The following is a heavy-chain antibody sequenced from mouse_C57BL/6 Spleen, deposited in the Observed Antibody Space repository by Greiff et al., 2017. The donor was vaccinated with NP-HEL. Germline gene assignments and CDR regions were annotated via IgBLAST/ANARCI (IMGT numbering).Heavy chain of an antibody. Sequence: VQLQQSVAELVRPGASVKLSCTASGFNIKNTYMHWVKQRPEQGLEWIGRLDPANGNTKYAPKFPGKATITADTSSNTAYLQLSSLTSEDTAIYYCARWPITTVVAEDFDYWGQGTTLTVSS. CDR2: LDPANGNT. D-gene: IGHD1-1*01. CDR3: ARWPITTVVAEDFDY. V-gene: IGHV14-3*01. CDR1: GFNIKNTY. J-gene: IGHJ2*01.